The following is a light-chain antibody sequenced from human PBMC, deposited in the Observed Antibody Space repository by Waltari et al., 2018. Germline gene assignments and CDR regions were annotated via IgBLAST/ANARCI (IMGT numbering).Light chain of an antibody. CDR1: QSISGW. Sequence: DILMTQSPSTLSASVGDRVTITCRASQSISGWLAWYQQQPGKAPKYLISDVSSLESGVPSRFSGSGSGTKFTLTISSLQPDDFATYYCQHYSSYLVTFGEGTKVEI. J-gene: IGKJ4*01. CDR2: DVS. V-gene: IGKV1-5*01. CDR3: QHYSSYLVT.